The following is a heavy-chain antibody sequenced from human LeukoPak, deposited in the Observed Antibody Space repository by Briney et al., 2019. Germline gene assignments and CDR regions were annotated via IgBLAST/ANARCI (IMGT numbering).Heavy chain of an antibody. CDR2: IIPILGIA. CDR3: ARDFSSMVRGVIIFDY. J-gene: IGHJ4*02. CDR1: GGTFSSYA. D-gene: IGHD3-10*01. Sequence: SVKVSCKVSGGTFSSYAISWVRQAPGQGLEWMGRIIPILGIANYAQKFQGRVTITADKSTSTAYMELSSLRSEDTAVYYCARDFSSMVRGVIIFDYWGQGTLVTVSS. V-gene: IGHV1-69*04.